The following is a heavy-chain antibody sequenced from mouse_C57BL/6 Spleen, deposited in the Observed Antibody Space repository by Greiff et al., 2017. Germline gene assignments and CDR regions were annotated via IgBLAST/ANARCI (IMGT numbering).Heavy chain of an antibody. CDR3: ARFPLDGYPMDY. D-gene: IGHD2-3*01. Sequence: VKLVESGAELARPGASVKLSCKASGYTFTSYGISWVKQRTGQGLEWIGEIYPRSGNTYYNEKFKGKATLTADKSSSTAYMELRSLTSEDSAVYFCARFPLDGYPMDYWGQGTSVTVSS. CDR2: IYPRSGNT. CDR1: GYTFTSYG. J-gene: IGHJ4*01. V-gene: IGHV1-81*01.